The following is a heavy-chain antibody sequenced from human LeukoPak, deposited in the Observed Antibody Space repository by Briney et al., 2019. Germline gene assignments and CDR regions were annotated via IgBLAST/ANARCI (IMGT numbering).Heavy chain of an antibody. CDR3: ARSIAVAGTLEFDY. Sequence: ASVKVSCKASGYTFTGYYMHWVRQAPGQGLEWMGWINPNSGDTNYAQKFQGRVTMTRDTSISTAYMELSRLRSDDTAVYYCARSIAVAGTLEFDYWGQGTLVTVSS. J-gene: IGHJ4*02. CDR2: INPNSGDT. V-gene: IGHV1-2*02. D-gene: IGHD6-19*01. CDR1: GYTFTGYY.